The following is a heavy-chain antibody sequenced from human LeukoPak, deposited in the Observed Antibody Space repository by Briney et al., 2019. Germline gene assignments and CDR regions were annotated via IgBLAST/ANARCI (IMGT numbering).Heavy chain of an antibody. D-gene: IGHD3-16*01. CDR1: GFTFSSYA. Sequence: GGSLRLSCAASGFTFSSYAMHWVRQAPGKGLEYVSAISSNGGSTYYVNSVKGRFTISRDNSKNTLYLQMGSLRAEDMAVYYCARGLRLGDPLDYWGQGTLVTVSS. CDR2: ISSNGGST. CDR3: ARGLRLGDPLDY. J-gene: IGHJ4*02. V-gene: IGHV3-64*01.